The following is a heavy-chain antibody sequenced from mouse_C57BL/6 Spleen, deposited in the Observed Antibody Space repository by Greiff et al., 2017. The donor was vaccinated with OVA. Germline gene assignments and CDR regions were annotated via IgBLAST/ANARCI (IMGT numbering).Heavy chain of an antibody. J-gene: IGHJ1*03. CDR3: ARGYSNYHWYFDV. Sequence: LVEPGPELVKPGASVKISCKASGYTFTDYYINWVKQRPGQGLEWIGWIYPGSGNTKYNEKFKGKATLTVDKSSSTAYMQLSSLTSEDSAVYFCARGYSNYHWYFDVWGTGTTVTVSS. CDR2: IYPGSGNT. D-gene: IGHD2-5*01. V-gene: IGHV1-84*01. CDR1: GYTFTDYY.